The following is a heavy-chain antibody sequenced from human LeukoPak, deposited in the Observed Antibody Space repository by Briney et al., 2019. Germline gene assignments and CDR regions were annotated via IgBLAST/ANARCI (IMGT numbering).Heavy chain of an antibody. V-gene: IGHV3-30-3*01. J-gene: IGHJ6*02. CDR3: ARASDGMDV. CDR1: GFTFSSYA. Sequence: GGSLRLSCAASGFTFSSYAMHWVGQAPGKGLEWVAVISYDGSNKYYADSVKGRFTISRDNSKNTLYLQMNSLRAEDTAVYYCARASDGMDVWGQGTTVTVSS. CDR2: ISYDGSNK.